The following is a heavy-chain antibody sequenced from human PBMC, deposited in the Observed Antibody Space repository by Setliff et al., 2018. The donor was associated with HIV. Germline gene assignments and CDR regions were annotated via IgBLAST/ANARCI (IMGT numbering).Heavy chain of an antibody. V-gene: IGHV3-33*01. Sequence: TGGSLRLSCAASGFTFSSYGMHWVRQAPGKGLEWVAIIWYDGSSKYYVGSVRGRFTISRDNARNSLSLQMNSLGADDTAVYYCVRVAYEYIYGYNNYYYMDVWGKGTTVTVSS. CDR1: GFTFSSYG. CDR2: IWYDGSSK. J-gene: IGHJ6*03. D-gene: IGHD5-18*01. CDR3: VRVAYEYIYGYNNYYYMDV.